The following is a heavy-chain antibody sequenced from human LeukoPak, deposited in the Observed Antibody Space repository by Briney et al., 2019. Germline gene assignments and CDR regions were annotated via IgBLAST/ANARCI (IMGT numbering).Heavy chain of an antibody. Sequence: GGSLRLSCVASGFNFGGYGMHWVRQAPGKGLEWVAVMFYDGSDKHYADSVKGRFTISRDNSKNTLYLQMNSLRAEDTAVYYCAKDLAARPAYYYYMDVWGKGTTVTVSS. V-gene: IGHV3-33*06. CDR3: AKDLAARPAYYYYMDV. CDR1: GFNFGGYG. CDR2: MFYDGSDK. J-gene: IGHJ6*03. D-gene: IGHD6-6*01.